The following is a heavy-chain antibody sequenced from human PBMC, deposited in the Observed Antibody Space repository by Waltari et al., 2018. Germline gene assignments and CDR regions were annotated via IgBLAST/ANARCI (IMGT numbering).Heavy chain of an antibody. CDR1: GGSFSGYY. Sequence: QVQLQQWGAGLLKPSEPLSLTCAVYGGSFSGYYWSWIRQPPGKGLEWIGEINHSGSTNYNPSLKSRVTISVDTSKNQFSLKLSSVTAADTAVYYCARVALLWFREVKAYYYYYMDVWGKGTTVTVSS. D-gene: IGHD3-10*01. CDR3: ARVALLWFREVKAYYYYYMDV. V-gene: IGHV4-34*01. CDR2: INHSGST. J-gene: IGHJ6*03.